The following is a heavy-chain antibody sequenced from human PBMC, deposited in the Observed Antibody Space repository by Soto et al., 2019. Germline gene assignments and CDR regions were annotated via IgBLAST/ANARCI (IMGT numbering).Heavy chain of an antibody. CDR1: GYTFTSYD. CDR2: MNPNSGNT. V-gene: IGHV1-8*01. CDR3: ARGRGVVPAAIGYYYYYYGMDV. D-gene: IGHD2-2*01. J-gene: IGHJ6*02. Sequence: ASVKVSCKASGYTFTSYDINWVRQATGQGLEWVGWMNPNSGNTGYAQKFQGRVTMTRNTSISTAYMELSSLRSEDTAVYYCARGRGVVPAAIGYYYYYYGMDVWGQGTTVTVSS.